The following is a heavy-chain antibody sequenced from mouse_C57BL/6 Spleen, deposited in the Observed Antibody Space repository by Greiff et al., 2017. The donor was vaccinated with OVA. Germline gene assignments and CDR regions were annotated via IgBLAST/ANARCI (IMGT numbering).Heavy chain of an antibody. CDR2: ISDGGSYT. J-gene: IGHJ2*01. CDR3: ARGSKGGYYFDY. CDR1: GFTFSSYA. Sequence: EVKLMESGGGLVKPGGSLKLSCAASGFTFSSYAMSWVRQTPEKRLEWVATISDGGSYTYYPDNVKGRFTISRDNAKNNLYLQMSHLKSEDTAMYYCARGSKGGYYFDYWGQGTTLTVSS. V-gene: IGHV5-4*03. D-gene: IGHD1-1*01.